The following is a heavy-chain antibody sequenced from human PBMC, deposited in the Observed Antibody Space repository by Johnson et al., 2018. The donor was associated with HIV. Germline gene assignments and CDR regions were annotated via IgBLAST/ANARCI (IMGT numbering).Heavy chain of an antibody. V-gene: IGHV3-30*02. CDR2: IRYDGSNK. Sequence: QVQLVESGGGLVEPGGSLRLSCGASGFSVSNTYMNWVRQAPGKGLEWVAFIRYDGSNKYYADSVKGRFTISRDNSKNTLYLQMNSLRAEDTAVYYCAKVSSWYFLRAFDIWGQGTMVTVSS. CDR3: AKVSSWYFLRAFDI. D-gene: IGHD6-13*01. CDR1: GFSVSNTY. J-gene: IGHJ3*02.